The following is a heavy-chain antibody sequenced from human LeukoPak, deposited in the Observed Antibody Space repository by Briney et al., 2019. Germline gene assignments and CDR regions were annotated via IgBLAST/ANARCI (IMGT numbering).Heavy chain of an antibody. CDR1: GFTFSRYG. CDR2: IWYDGSNK. V-gene: IGHV3-33*03. D-gene: IGHD3-16*01. J-gene: IGHJ6*02. Sequence: GRSLRLSCVASGFTFSRYGMHWVRQAPGKGLEWVAVIWYDGSNKDYPDSVKGRFTISRDNAKNSLHLQMNSLRVEDTAVYYCAKNGGPHGMDVWGQGTTVTVSS. CDR3: AKNGGPHGMDV.